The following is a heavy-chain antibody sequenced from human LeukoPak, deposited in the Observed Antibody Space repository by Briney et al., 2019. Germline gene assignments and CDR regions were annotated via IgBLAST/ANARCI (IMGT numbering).Heavy chain of an antibody. Sequence: PGGSLRLSCAASGFTFTSYSMNWVRQAPGKGLEWVSTISGGGGSTYYADSVKGRFTISRDNSKNTLYLQMNSLRAEDTAVYYCAMGLIAPPNPFDYWGQGTLVTVSS. CDR2: ISGGGGST. D-gene: IGHD6-13*01. CDR3: AMGLIAPPNPFDY. V-gene: IGHV3-23*01. CDR1: GFTFTSYS. J-gene: IGHJ4*02.